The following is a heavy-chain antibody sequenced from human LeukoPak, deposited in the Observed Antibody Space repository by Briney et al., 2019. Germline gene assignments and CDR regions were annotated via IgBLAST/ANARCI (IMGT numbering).Heavy chain of an antibody. V-gene: IGHV4-34*01. D-gene: IGHD6-13*01. CDR2: INHSGST. CDR1: GGSFSGYY. Sequence: SETLSLTCAVYGGSFSGYYWSWIRQPPGKGLEWIGEINHSGSTNYNPSLKSRVTISVGTSKNQFSLKLSSVTAADTAVYYCARRRVAAAGTRLNWFDPWGQGTLVTVSS. J-gene: IGHJ5*02. CDR3: ARRRVAAAGTRLNWFDP.